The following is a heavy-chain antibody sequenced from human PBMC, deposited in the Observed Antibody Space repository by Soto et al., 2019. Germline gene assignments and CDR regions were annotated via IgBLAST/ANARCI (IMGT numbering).Heavy chain of an antibody. CDR3: VKGEYYYDNSGYYAFDY. D-gene: IGHD3-22*01. V-gene: IGHV3-64D*06. J-gene: IGHJ4*02. Sequence: PGGSLRLSCSASGLTFSIYAIHWVRQAPGKGLEYVSSISTNGGSTDYADSVKGRFTISRDNSKNTVYLQMSSLRVEDTAVYYCVKGEYYYDNSGYYAFDYWGQGT. CDR2: ISTNGGST. CDR1: GLTFSIYA.